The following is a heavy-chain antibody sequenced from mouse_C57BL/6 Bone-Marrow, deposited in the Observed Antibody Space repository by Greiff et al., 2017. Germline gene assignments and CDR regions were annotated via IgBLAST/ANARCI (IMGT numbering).Heavy chain of an antibody. CDR3: TYGNYWYFDV. CDR2: IRLKSDNYAT. D-gene: IGHD2-1*01. V-gene: IGHV6-3*01. CDR1: GFTFSNYW. Sequence: EVKLMESGGGLVQPGGSMKLSCVASGFTFSNYWMNWVRQSPEKGLEWVAQIRLKSDNYATHYAESVKGRFTISSDDSKSSVYLQMNNLRAEDTGIYYCTYGNYWYFDVWGTGTTVTVSS. J-gene: IGHJ1*03.